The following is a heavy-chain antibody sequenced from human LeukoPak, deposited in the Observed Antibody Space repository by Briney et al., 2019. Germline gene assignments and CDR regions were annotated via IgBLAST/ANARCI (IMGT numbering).Heavy chain of an antibody. D-gene: IGHD3-22*01. Sequence: GGSLRLFCAASGLTFSTYAMRWGRQARGRGLEWGSVISGSGGSTYYTDSVKGRFTISRDNSESTLYLQMNSLRAEDTAVYYCAKEGGLFDSSGYSESWGQGTLVSVSS. CDR1: GLTFSTYA. V-gene: IGHV3-23*01. J-gene: IGHJ5*02. CDR2: ISGSGGST. CDR3: AKEGGLFDSSGYSES.